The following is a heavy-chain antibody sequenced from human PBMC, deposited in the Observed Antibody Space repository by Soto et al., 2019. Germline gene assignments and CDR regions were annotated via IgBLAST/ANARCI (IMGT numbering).Heavy chain of an antibody. CDR2: IYYSGST. Sequence: SETLSLTCTVSGGSISSGGYYWSWIRQHPGKGLEWIGYIYYSGSTYYNPSLKSRVTISVDTSKNQFSLKLSSVTAADTAVYYWAREMTTVTNYFDYWGQGTLVTVSS. J-gene: IGHJ4*02. CDR3: AREMTTVTNYFDY. V-gene: IGHV4-31*03. CDR1: GGSISSGGYY. D-gene: IGHD4-17*01.